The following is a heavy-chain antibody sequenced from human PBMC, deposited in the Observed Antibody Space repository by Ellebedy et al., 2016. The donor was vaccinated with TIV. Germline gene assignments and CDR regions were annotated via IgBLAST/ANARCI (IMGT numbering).Heavy chain of an antibody. V-gene: IGHV1-18*04. Sequence: AASVKVSCKASGNPFTTYGITWVRQAPGQGLEWMGWISAYSDNTNYAQKFQGRVTMTTDTSTSTAYMELRSLKSDDTAVYYCARASAYCSNGVRELDGSFDYWGQGTLVTVSS. CDR2: ISAYSDNT. J-gene: IGHJ4*02. CDR3: ARASAYCSNGVRELDGSFDY. CDR1: GNPFTTYG. D-gene: IGHD2-8*01.